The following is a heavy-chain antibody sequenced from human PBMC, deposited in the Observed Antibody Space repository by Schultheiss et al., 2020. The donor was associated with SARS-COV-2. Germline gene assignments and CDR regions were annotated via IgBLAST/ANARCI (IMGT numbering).Heavy chain of an antibody. V-gene: IGHV3-48*01. Sequence: GGSLRLSCAASGFTVSRNYMSWVRQAPGKGLEWVSYISSSSSTIYYADSVKGRFTISRDNSKNTLYLQMNSLRAEDTAVYYCAKDRGYCTGGICYIGRNWFDPWGQGTLVTVSS. D-gene: IGHD2-8*02. CDR2: ISSSSSTI. CDR3: AKDRGYCTGGICYIGRNWFDP. CDR1: GFTVSRNY. J-gene: IGHJ5*02.